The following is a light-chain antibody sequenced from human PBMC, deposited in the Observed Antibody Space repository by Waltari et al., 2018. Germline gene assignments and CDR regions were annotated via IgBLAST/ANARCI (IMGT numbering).Light chain of an antibody. CDR3: QQYETYSWT. CDR1: QSIGES. CDR2: KAS. Sequence: DIQMTQSPSTLSASVGARVTITCRASQSIGESLAWYQQIPGKAPKCLIYKASRLESGVPSRFHGSGSGTEFTLTISSLQPDYFATYYCQQYETYSWTFGLGTKVEI. J-gene: IGKJ1*01. V-gene: IGKV1-5*03.